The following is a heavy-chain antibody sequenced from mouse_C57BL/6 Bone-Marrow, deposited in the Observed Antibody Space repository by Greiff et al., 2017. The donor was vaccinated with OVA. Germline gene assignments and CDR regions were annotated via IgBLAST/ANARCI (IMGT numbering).Heavy chain of an antibody. CDR1: GYAFSSYW. Sequence: QVQLQQSGAELVKPGASVKISCKASGYAFSSYWMNWVKQRPGKGLEWIGQLYPGDGDTNYNGKFKGKATLTADKSSSTAYMQLSSLTSEDSAVYFCARKKAYHYGYFDVWGTGTTVTVSS. CDR3: ARKKAYHYGYFDV. D-gene: IGHD5-1-1*01. CDR2: LYPGDGDT. V-gene: IGHV1-80*01. J-gene: IGHJ1*03.